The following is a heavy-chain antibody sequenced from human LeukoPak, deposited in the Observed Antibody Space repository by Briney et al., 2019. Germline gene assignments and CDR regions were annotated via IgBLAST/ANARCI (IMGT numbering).Heavy chain of an antibody. CDR3: ERDREGYFDY. CDR1: GFTFSSYW. CDR2: INSDGSST. V-gene: IGHV3-74*01. Sequence: GGSLRLSCAASGFTFSSYWMHWVRQAPGKGLVWVSRINSDGSSTRYADSVKGRFTISRDNAKNTLYLQMNSLRAEDTVVYYGERDREGYFDYWGQGPLVTVSS. J-gene: IGHJ4*02. D-gene: IGHD1-26*01.